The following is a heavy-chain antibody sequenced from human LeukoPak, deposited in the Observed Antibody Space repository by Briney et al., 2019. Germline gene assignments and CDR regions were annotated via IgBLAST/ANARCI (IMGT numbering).Heavy chain of an antibody. D-gene: IGHD3-10*01. CDR2: INPSGGST. V-gene: IGHV1-46*01. Sequence: GASVKVSCKASGYTFTSYYMHWVRQAPGQGLEWMGIINPSGGSTSYAQKFQGRVTMTRDMSTSTVYMELGSLRSEDTAVYYCARVDRGVIWGPREGYFDYWGQGTLVTVSS. J-gene: IGHJ4*02. CDR1: GYTFTSYY. CDR3: ARVDRGVIWGPREGYFDY.